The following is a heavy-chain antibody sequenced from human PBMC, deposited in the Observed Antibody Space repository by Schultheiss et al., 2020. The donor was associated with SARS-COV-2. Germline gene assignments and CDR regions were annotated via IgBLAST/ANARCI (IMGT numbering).Heavy chain of an antibody. CDR1: GFTFSNAW. CDR3: TTDLGARYCSSTSCYTRGYYYYYMDV. D-gene: IGHD2-2*02. Sequence: GESLKISCAASGFTFSNAWMSWVRQAPGKGLEWVGRIKSKTDGGTTDYAAPVKGRFTISRDDSKNTLYLQMNSLKTEDTAVYYCTTDLGARYCSSTSCYTRGYYYYYMDVWGKGTTVTVSS. V-gene: IGHV3-15*01. CDR2: IKSKTDGGTT. J-gene: IGHJ6*03.